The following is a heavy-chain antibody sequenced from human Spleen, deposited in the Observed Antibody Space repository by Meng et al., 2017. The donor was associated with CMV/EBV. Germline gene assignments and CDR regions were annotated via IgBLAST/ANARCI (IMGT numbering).Heavy chain of an antibody. V-gene: IGHV1-69*10. J-gene: IGHJ6*02. CDR3: ARDHAPDTAMVSYYYYGMDV. CDR1: GGTFSSYA. D-gene: IGHD5-18*01. CDR2: IIPILGIA. Sequence: SVKVSCKASGGTFSSYAISWVRQAPGQGLEWMGGIIPILGIANYAQKSQGRVTITADKSTSTAYMELSSLRFEDTAVYYCARDHAPDTAMVSYYYYGMDVWGQGTTVTVSS.